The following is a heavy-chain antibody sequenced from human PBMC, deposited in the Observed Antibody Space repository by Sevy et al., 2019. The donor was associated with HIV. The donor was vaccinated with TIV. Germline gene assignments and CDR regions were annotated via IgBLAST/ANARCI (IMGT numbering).Heavy chain of an antibody. Sequence: GGSLRLSCAASGFTFSDYYMSWIRQAPGKGLEWVSYISSSGSTIYYTDSVKGRFAISRDNAKNSLYLKMNSLRAEDTAVYYCARDQVLGPRYGDDFYYGMDVWGQGTTVTVSS. CDR1: GFTFSDYY. D-gene: IGHD4-17*01. J-gene: IGHJ6*02. V-gene: IGHV3-11*01. CDR2: ISSSGSTI. CDR3: ARDQVLGPRYGDDFYYGMDV.